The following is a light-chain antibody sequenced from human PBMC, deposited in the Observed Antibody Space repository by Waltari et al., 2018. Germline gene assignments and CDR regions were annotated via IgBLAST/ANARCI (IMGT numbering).Light chain of an antibody. V-gene: IGKV3-15*01. Sequence: EVVMTQSPATLSVSPGERATLSCRASQNVNSNVAWYQQKPGQAPRLLIYGASSTATGIPARFSGSGSGTECTLTISSLQSEDFAVYYCHQYNNWPPYTFGQGTKLEIK. CDR2: GAS. CDR3: HQYNNWPPYT. CDR1: QNVNSN. J-gene: IGKJ2*01.